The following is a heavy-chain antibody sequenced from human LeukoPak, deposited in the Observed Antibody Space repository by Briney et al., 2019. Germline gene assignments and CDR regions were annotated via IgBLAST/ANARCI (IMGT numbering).Heavy chain of an antibody. CDR1: GFTFSSYE. D-gene: IGHD6-19*01. V-gene: IGHV3-48*03. Sequence: PGGSLRLSCAASGFTFSSYEMNWVRQAPGKGLEWVSYISSSGSTIYYADSVKGRFTISRDNAKNSLYLQMNSLRAEDTAVYYCARAVYSSGWYYYYMDVWGKGTTVTISS. CDR2: ISSSGSTI. CDR3: ARAVYSSGWYYYYMDV. J-gene: IGHJ6*03.